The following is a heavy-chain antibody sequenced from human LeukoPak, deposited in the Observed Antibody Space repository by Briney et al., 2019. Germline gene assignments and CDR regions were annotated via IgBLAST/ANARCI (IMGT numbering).Heavy chain of an antibody. J-gene: IGHJ4*02. CDR3: ARDYDSSGYGTYYFDY. D-gene: IGHD3-22*01. V-gene: IGHV1-46*01. CDR1: GYTFTSYY. Sequence: GASVKVSCKASGYTFTSYYMHWVRQAPGQGLEWMGINNPSGGSTSYAQKFQGRVTMTRDTSTSTVYMELSSLRSEDTAVYYCARDYDSSGYGTYYFDYWGQGTLVTVSS. CDR2: NNPSGGST.